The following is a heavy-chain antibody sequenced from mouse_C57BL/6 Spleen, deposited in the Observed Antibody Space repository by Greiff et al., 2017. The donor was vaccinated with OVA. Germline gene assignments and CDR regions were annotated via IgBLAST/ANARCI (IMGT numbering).Heavy chain of an antibody. J-gene: IGHJ4*01. D-gene: IGHD2-1*01. CDR3: TRDGYGNYYYYAMDY. Sequence: EVNVVESGEGLVKPGGSLKLSCAASGFTFSSYAMSWVRQTPEKRLEWVAYISSGGDYIYYADTVKGRFTISRDNARNTLYLQMSSLKSEDTAMYYCTRDGYGNYYYYAMDYWGQGTSVTVSS. CDR2: ISSGGDYI. V-gene: IGHV5-9-1*02. CDR1: GFTFSSYA.